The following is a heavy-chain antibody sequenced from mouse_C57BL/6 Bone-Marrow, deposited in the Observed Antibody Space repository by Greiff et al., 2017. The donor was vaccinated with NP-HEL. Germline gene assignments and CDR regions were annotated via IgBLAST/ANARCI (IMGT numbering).Heavy chain of an antibody. V-gene: IGHV8-8*01. Sequence: QVTLKVSGPGILQPSQTLSLTCSFSGFSLSTFGMGVGWIRQPSGKGLEWLAHIWWDDDKYYNPSLKSRLTISKDTSKNRVFLKIAKVDTADTATYYCARIGGAIYYGPAWFAYWGQGTLVTVSA. CDR1: GFSLSTFGMG. CDR3: ARIGGAIYYGPAWFAY. D-gene: IGHD2-1*01. CDR2: IWWDDDK. J-gene: IGHJ3*01.